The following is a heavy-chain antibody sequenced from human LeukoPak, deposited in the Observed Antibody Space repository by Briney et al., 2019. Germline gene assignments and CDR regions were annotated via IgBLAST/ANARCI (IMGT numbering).Heavy chain of an antibody. V-gene: IGHV3-48*03. CDR2: ISSSGSTI. CDR1: GFTFSSYE. CDR3: ARGGQYSGYDRAFDY. J-gene: IGHJ4*02. Sequence: GGSLRLSCAASGFTFSSYEMNWVRQAPGKGLEWVSYISSSGSTIYYADSVKGRFTISRDNAKNPLYLQVNSLRAEDTAVYYCARGGQYSGYDRAFDYWGQGTLVTVSS. D-gene: IGHD5-12*01.